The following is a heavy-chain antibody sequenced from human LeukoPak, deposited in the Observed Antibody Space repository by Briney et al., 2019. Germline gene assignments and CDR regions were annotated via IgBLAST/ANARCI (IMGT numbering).Heavy chain of an antibody. CDR3: GRREQQLGWFDP. Sequence: PSETLSLTCTVSGGSISTSYWSWIRQPPGEGLEWIGCINYSGSTKYNPSLKSRVTISVDTSKNQVSLKLSSVTAADTAVYYCGRREQQLGWFDPWGQGTLVTVSS. V-gene: IGHV4-59*08. D-gene: IGHD6-13*01. CDR1: GGSISTSY. CDR2: INYSGST. J-gene: IGHJ5*02.